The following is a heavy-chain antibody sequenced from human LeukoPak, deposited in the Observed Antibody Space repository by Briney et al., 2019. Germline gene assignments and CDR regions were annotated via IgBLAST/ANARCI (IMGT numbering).Heavy chain of an antibody. CDR2: INPNSGGT. Sequence: EASVKVSCKASGYTFTGYYMHWVRQAPGQGLEWMGWINPNSGGTNYAQNFQGRVTVTRDTSISTVYMELTGLRSDDTAVYFCARDRSRYFDFWGQGTLVTVSS. CDR3: ARDRSRYFDF. V-gene: IGHV1-2*02. J-gene: IGHJ4*02. CDR1: GYTFTGYY.